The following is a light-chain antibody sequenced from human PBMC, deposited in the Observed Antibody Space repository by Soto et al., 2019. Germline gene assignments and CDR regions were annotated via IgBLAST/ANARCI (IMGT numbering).Light chain of an antibody. CDR3: QSYDSSLSGVV. Sequence: QSVLTQPPSVSGAPGQRVTISCTGSSSNIGAGYDVHWYQQLPGTAPKLLIYGNSNRPSGVPDRFSGSKSGTSASLPITGLQAEDEADYYCQSYDSSLSGVVFGGGTKVTVL. V-gene: IGLV1-40*01. CDR1: SSNIGAGYD. CDR2: GNS. J-gene: IGLJ2*01.